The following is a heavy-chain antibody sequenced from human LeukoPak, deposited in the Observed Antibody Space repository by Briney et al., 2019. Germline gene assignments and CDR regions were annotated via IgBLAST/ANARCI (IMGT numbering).Heavy chain of an antibody. CDR1: GGSISSYY. V-gene: IGHV4-59*01. Sequence: PSETLSLTCTVSGGSISSYYWSWIRQPPGKGLEWIGYIYYSGSTNYNPSLKSRVTMSVDTSKNQFSLKLSSVTAADTAVYYCAYAWGGYYFYYMDVWGKGTTVTIFS. D-gene: IGHD3-16*01. J-gene: IGHJ6*03. CDR3: AYAWGGYYFYYMDV. CDR2: IYYSGST.